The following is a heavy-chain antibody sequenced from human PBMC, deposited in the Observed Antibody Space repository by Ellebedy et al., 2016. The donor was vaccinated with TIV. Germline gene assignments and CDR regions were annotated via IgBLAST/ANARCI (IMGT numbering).Heavy chain of an antibody. J-gene: IGHJ4*02. CDR1: GFTFSSYA. D-gene: IGHD4-17*01. Sequence: GGSLRLSXSASGFTFSSYAMHWVRQAPGKGLEYVSAISSNGGSTYYADSVKGRFTISRDNSKNTLYLQMNSLRAEDTAVYYCAKDVVDYGDYPYYFDYWGQGTLVTVSS. CDR2: ISSNGGST. CDR3: AKDVVDYGDYPYYFDY. V-gene: IGHV3-64*04.